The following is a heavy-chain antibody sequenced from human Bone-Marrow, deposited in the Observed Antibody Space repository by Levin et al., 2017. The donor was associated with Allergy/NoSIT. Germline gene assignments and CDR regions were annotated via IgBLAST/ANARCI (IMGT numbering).Heavy chain of an antibody. CDR3: ARAYSSGWYYFDY. V-gene: IGHV3-33*01. CDR1: GFPFSSYG. J-gene: IGHJ4*02. CDR2: IWFDGSKK. D-gene: IGHD6-19*01. Sequence: SCTASGFPFSSYGMHWVRQAPGKGLEWVAVIWFDGSKKYHADSVKGRFTMSRDNSKNILYLQMNNLTAEDTAVYYCARAYSSGWYYFDYWGQGTLVTVSS.